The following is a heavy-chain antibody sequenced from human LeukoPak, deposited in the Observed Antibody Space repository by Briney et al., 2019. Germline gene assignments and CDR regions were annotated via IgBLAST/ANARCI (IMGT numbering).Heavy chain of an antibody. CDR2: IILIFGTA. V-gene: IGHV1-69*05. Sequence: ASVKVSCKASGGTFSSYAISWVRQAPGQGGEWMGRIILIFGTANYAQKFQGRGTITTDESTSTAYMELSSLRSEDTAVYYCARASIAVAGRIYDPWGQGTLVTVSS. CDR3: ARASIAVAGRIYDP. CDR1: GGTFSSYA. J-gene: IGHJ5*02. D-gene: IGHD6-19*01.